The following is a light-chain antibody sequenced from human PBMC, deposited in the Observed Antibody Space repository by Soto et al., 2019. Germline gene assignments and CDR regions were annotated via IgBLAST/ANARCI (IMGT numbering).Light chain of an antibody. V-gene: IGLV2-14*03. CDR2: DVS. Sequence: QSVLTQPASVSGSPGQSITISCTGTSSDVGGYNYVSWYQQHPGKAPKVMIYDVSKRPSGISNRFSGSKSGNTASLTISGLQVEDEPDYYCSSYTSGSTRVVFGGGTKVTVL. CDR1: SSDVGGYNY. J-gene: IGLJ3*02. CDR3: SSYTSGSTRVV.